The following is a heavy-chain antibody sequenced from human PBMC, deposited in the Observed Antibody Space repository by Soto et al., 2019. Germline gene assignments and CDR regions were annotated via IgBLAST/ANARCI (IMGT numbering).Heavy chain of an antibody. V-gene: IGHV1-46*03. CDR1: GYTFSNYY. CDR2: INPSGGST. J-gene: IGHJ6*03. Sequence: QVQLVQSGAEVKKPGASVKVSCKASGYTFSNYYIHWVRQAPGQGLVWMGIINPSGGSTTYPQKFQGRFTMTSDTPTSSVYMELSRLRSEDTAVYYCARDALLRKDYRYYVDVWGRGNTLTVSS. CDR3: ARDALLRKDYRYYVDV. D-gene: IGHD2-15*01.